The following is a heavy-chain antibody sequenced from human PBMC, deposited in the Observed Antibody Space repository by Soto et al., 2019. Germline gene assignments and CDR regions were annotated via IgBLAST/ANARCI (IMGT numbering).Heavy chain of an antibody. CDR3: AKDAVYNDGLWLVAE. J-gene: IGHJ4*02. Sequence: PXESLRLSCAASGFNFNNLAMIWVRQSPGRGLEWVSGIYGSGGGKIYADSVKGRFSISRDNSRNTLYLQMTSLTDEDTAVYYCAKDAVYNDGLWLVAEWGRGTLVTVSS. D-gene: IGHD2-21*01. CDR1: GFNFNNLA. V-gene: IGHV3-23*05. CDR2: IYGSGGGK.